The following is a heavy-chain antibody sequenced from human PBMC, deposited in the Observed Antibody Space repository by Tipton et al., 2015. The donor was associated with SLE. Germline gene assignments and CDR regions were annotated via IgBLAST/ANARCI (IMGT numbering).Heavy chain of an antibody. CDR2: VYYGGDT. J-gene: IGHJ4*02. D-gene: IGHD4-17*01. Sequence: TLSLTCIVSGGSISRNSYYWDWIRQPPGQGLEWIGSVYYGGDTYYNPSLKTRVTISVDTSKNQFSLRLNSVTAADTAVYYCARLYGMSLDSWGQGTLVTVSS. CDR3: ARLYGMSLDS. CDR1: GGSISRNSYY. V-gene: IGHV4-39*07.